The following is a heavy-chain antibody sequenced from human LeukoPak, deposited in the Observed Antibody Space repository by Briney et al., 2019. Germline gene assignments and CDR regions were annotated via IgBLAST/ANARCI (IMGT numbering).Heavy chain of an antibody. CDR1: GFTVSSNY. CDR3: ARDLGTALFDY. V-gene: IGHV3-66*01. CDR2: IYSGGST. Sequence: TGGSLRLSCAASGFTVSSNYMSWVRQAPGKGLEWVSVIYSGGSTYYADSVKGRFTISRDNSKNTLYLQMNSLRAEDTAVYYCARDLGTALFDYWGQGTLVTVSS. J-gene: IGHJ4*02. D-gene: IGHD3-10*01.